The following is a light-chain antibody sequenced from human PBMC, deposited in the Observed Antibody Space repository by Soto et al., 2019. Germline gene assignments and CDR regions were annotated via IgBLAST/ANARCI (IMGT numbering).Light chain of an antibody. V-gene: IGLV1-47*01. Sequence: QSVLTQPSSVSGTPGQGVTISCSGSISNIGNNYVYWFQQLPGTAPKVLTNRNDQRPSGVPDRFSGSKSGTSASLAISGLRSEDEADYHCAAWDDTVRSYVFGTGTKLTVL. CDR3: AAWDDTVRSYV. CDR2: RND. CDR1: ISNIGNNY. J-gene: IGLJ1*01.